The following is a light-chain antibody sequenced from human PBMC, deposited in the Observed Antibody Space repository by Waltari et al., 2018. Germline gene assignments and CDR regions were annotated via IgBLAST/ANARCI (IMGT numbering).Light chain of an antibody. CDR1: ELGERY. J-gene: IGLJ1*01. CDR2: QDN. CDR3: QAWDNSLEV. V-gene: IGLV3-1*01. Sequence: SYELTQAPSASVSPGQTALITCSGHELGERYAAWYQQKAGQSPVLLIYQDNKRPSGIPERFSGSNSGNTATLTISGTQTMDEADYYCQAWDNSLEVFGPGTKVTVL.